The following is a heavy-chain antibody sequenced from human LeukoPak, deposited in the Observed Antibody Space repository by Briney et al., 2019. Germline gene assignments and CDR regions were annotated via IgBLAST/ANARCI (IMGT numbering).Heavy chain of an antibody. CDR1: GGSISGYY. J-gene: IGHJ4*02. Sequence: KPSETLSLTCTVSGGSISGYYWSWIRQPPGKGLEWIGYIYYSGSTNYNPSLKSRVTISVDTSKNQLSLKLSSVTAADTAVYYCARWYTSGWRYFDYWGQGTLVTVSS. V-gene: IGHV4-59*08. CDR2: IYYSGST. CDR3: ARWYTSGWRYFDY. D-gene: IGHD6-19*01.